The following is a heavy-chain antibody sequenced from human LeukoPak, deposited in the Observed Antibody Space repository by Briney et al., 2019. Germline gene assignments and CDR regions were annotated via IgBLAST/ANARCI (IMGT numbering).Heavy chain of an antibody. Sequence: GGSLRLSCAASGFTVSSTYMSSVRQAPGKGLEWASVIYSGGSTYYAESVKGRFTISRDNSKNTLYLQMNSLRAEDTAVYYCARGGGSPPDYYYYGMDVWGQGTTVTVSS. CDR3: ARGGGSPPDYYYYGMDV. D-gene: IGHD1-26*01. CDR1: GFTVSSTY. J-gene: IGHJ6*02. CDR2: IYSGGST. V-gene: IGHV3-66*01.